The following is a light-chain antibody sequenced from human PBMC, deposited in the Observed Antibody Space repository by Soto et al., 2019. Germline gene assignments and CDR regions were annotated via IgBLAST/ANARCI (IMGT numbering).Light chain of an antibody. Sequence: DIQMTQSPSTLSASVGDRVTITCRARQSISSWLAWYQQKPGKAPKLLIYDASSLESGVPSRFSGSGSGTEFTLTISSLQPDDFATHYCQQYNSYWTFGQGTKV. J-gene: IGKJ1*01. V-gene: IGKV1-5*01. CDR2: DAS. CDR1: QSISSW. CDR3: QQYNSYWT.